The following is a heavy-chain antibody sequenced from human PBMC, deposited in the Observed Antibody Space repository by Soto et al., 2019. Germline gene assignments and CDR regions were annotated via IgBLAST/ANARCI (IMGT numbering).Heavy chain of an antibody. CDR2: ISSSGSTI. CDR3: ARDPRIDCTNGVCYGFDI. D-gene: IGHD2-8*01. Sequence: GSLRLSCAASGFTFSSYEMNWVRQAPGKGLEWVSYISSSGSTIYYADSVKGRFTISRDNAKNSLYLQMNSLRAEDTAVYYCARDPRIDCTNGVCYGFDIWGQGTMVTVSS. V-gene: IGHV3-48*03. J-gene: IGHJ3*02. CDR1: GFTFSSYE.